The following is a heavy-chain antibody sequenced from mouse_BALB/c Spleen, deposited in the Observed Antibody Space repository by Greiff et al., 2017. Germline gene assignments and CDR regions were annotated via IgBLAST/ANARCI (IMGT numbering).Heavy chain of an antibody. Sequence: EVMLVESGGGLVKLGGSLKLSCAASGFTFSSYYMSWVRQTPEKRLELVAAINSNGGSTYYPDTVKGRITISRDNAKNTLYLQMSSLKSEDTALYYCARHGYYRSSYPHYYAMDYWGQGTSVTVSS. D-gene: IGHD1-1*01. V-gene: IGHV5-6-2*01. CDR2: INSNGGST. J-gene: IGHJ4*01. CDR1: GFTFSSYY. CDR3: ARHGYYRSSYPHYYAMDY.